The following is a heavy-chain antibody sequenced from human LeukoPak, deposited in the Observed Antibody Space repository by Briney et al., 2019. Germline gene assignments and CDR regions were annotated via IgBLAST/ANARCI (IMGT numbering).Heavy chain of an antibody. CDR3: AKDHSGWYDKWFDP. CDR2: ISGSGGST. Sequence: GGSLRLSCAASGFTFSSYAMSWVRQTPGKGLEWVSSISGSGGSTYYADSVKGRFTISRDNSKNTLYLQMNSLRAEDTAVYYCAKDHSGWYDKWFDPWGQGTLVTVSS. CDR1: GFTFSSYA. J-gene: IGHJ5*02. D-gene: IGHD6-19*01. V-gene: IGHV3-23*01.